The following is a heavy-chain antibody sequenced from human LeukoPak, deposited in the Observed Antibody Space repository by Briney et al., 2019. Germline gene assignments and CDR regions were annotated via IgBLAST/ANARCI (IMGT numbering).Heavy chain of an antibody. CDR1: GFTFSPYP. V-gene: IGHV3-21*06. CDR3: ARDLGRDRYFYS. J-gene: IGHJ4*02. D-gene: IGHD5-24*01. Sequence: GGSLRLSCAASGFTFSPYPMNGVRQARGEGGEWVSYISGGSDNIHYADSVKGRFTISRDNAKNSLYLQMNSLRAEDTAVYYCARDLGRDRYFYSWGQGALVTVSS. CDR2: ISGGSDNI.